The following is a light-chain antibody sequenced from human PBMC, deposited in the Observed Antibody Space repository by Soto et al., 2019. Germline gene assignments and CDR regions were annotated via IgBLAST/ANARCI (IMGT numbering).Light chain of an antibody. J-gene: IGLJ1*01. Sequence: QSALTQPASVSGSPGQSITISCTGTSSDVGTYNSVSWYQQHPGKPPKLMIYDVTDRPSGVSNRFSGSKSGNTASLTISGLQAEDEADYYCSSYTTGDTPYVFGAGTKLTVL. CDR3: SSYTTGDTPYV. V-gene: IGLV2-14*01. CDR1: SSDVGTYNS. CDR2: DVT.